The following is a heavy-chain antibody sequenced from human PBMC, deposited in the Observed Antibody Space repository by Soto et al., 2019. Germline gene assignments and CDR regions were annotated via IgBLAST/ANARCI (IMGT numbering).Heavy chain of an antibody. J-gene: IGHJ6*02. CDR1: GFTFSNAW. V-gene: IGHV3-15*01. Sequence: EVQLVESGGDFVKPGGSLRISCAASGFTFSNAWMSWVRQAPGKGLEWVGLIKTTTDGGTTDYAAPVKGRFSILRDDSKNTVYLQMNSLKTEDTGVYYCIAPYDFWSGLHYYCYYGMDVWGQGTTVTVSS. D-gene: IGHD3-3*01. CDR3: IAPYDFWSGLHYYCYYGMDV. CDR2: IKTTTDGGTT.